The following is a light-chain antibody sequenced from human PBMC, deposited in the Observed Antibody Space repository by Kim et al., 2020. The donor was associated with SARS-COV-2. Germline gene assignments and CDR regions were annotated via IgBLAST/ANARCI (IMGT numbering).Light chain of an antibody. CDR2: WAS. Sequence: ATINCKSSQSVLYSSNNKNYLAWYQQKPGQPSKLLIYWASTRESGVPDRFSGSGSGTDFTLTISSLQAEDVAVYYCQQYYSTPPTFGQGTKLEI. CDR3: QQYYSTPPT. J-gene: IGKJ2*01. V-gene: IGKV4-1*01. CDR1: QSVLYSSNNKNY.